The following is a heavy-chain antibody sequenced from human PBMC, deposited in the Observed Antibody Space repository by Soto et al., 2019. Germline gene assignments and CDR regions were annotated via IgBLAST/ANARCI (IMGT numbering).Heavy chain of an antibody. D-gene: IGHD3-10*01. CDR1: GYTFTAYC. CDR2: INVNSGDI. V-gene: IGHV1-2*02. Sequence: QAQLVQSGAEVKKPGASVRVSCKASGYTFTAYCVQWVRQAPGQGLQWMGWINVNSGDIKYAKAFQCRVTLTRDTSISTVEIELTRLTPDDTAVEYCASDMDYYYRSGTGNGHCVWGQVTTITV. CDR3: ASDMDYYYRSGTGNGHCV. J-gene: IGHJ6*02.